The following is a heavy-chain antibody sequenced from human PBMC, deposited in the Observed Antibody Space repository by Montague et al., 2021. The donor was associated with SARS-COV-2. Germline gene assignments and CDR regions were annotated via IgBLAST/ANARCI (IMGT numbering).Heavy chain of an antibody. J-gene: IGHJ4*02. D-gene: IGHD3-22*01. CDR2: ISHEGSYK. V-gene: IGHV3-30*04. CDR3: ARGYDSSGYQY. CDR1: GFTFSSYA. Sequence: SLRLSCAASGFTFSSYALHWVRQASGKGLEWVADISHEGSYKYYADSVKGRFTISRDNAKNSLYLQLDSLRAEGTAVYYCARGYDSSGYQYWGQGTLVTVSS.